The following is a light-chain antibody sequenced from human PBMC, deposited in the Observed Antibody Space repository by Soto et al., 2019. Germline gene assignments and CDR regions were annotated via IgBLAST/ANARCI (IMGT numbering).Light chain of an antibody. J-gene: IGKJ1*01. CDR1: QTISSW. Sequence: DIQMTQSPSTLSGSVGDRVTITCRAIQTISSWLAWYQQKPGKAPKLLIYKASTLESGVPSRFSGSGSGTEFTLTISSLQPDDFATYYCQHYDSYSEAFGQGTKVELK. V-gene: IGKV1-5*03. CDR2: KAS. CDR3: QHYDSYSEA.